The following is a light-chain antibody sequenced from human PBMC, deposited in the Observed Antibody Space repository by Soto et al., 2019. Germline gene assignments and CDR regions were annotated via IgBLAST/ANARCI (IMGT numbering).Light chain of an antibody. CDR1: QSVSSN. V-gene: IGKV3-11*01. J-gene: IGKJ5*01. Sequence: EIVMTQSPATLSVSPGERATLSCRASQSVSSNLAWYQQKPGQAPRLLIYDASNRATGIPARFSGSGSGTDFTLTISSLEPEDLAVYYCQQRSNWLSITFGQGTRLEIK. CDR3: QQRSNWLSIT. CDR2: DAS.